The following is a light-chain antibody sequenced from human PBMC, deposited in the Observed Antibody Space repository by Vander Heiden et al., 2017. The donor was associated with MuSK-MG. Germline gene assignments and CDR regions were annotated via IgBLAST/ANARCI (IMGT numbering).Light chain of an antibody. Sequence: QSALTQPASVSGSPGQSITISCTGTSSDVGGYNYVSWYQQPPGKAPKLMIFDVSNRPSGVSNRFSGSKSGNTASLTISGLQAEDEADYYCSSYTSSSTLGVFGGGTKLNVL. CDR1: SSDVGGYNY. CDR3: SSYTSSSTLGV. J-gene: IGLJ3*02. V-gene: IGLV2-14*01. CDR2: DVS.